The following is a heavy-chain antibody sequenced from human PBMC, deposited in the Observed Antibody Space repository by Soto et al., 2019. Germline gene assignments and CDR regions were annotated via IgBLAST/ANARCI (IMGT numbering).Heavy chain of an antibody. Sequence: SVQVACKASGGTFSSYTISWVRQAPGQGLEWMGRIIPILGIANYAQKFQGRVTITADKSTSTAYMELSSLRSEDTAVYYCARDQGRYCSSTSCFVDYWGPGTLVTVSS. J-gene: IGHJ4*02. V-gene: IGHV1-69*04. D-gene: IGHD2-2*01. CDR2: IIPILGIA. CDR1: GGTFSSYT. CDR3: ARDQGRYCSSTSCFVDY.